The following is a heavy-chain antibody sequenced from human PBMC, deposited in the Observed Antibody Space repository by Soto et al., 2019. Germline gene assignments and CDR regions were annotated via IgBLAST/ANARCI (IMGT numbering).Heavy chain of an antibody. D-gene: IGHD1-26*01. CDR2: ISGSGGST. CDR1: VFTFSSYA. J-gene: IGHJ4*02. V-gene: IGHV3-23*01. Sequence: GGSLRLSCASSVFTFSSYAMSWVRQAPGKGLDWVSAISGSGGSTYYADSVKGRFTISRDNSKNTLYLQMNSLRAEDTAVYYCAKVSGSYDDYWGQGTMVTVSS. CDR3: AKVSGSYDDY.